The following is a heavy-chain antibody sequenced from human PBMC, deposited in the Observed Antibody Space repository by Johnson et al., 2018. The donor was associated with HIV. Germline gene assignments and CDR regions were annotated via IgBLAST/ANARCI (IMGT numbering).Heavy chain of an antibody. D-gene: IGHD7-27*01. CDR2: ISYDGSNK. CDR1: RFTFSSYA. J-gene: IGHJ3*02. V-gene: IGHV3-30-3*01. CDR3: ARAWGDLAPDAFDI. Sequence: QMLLVESGGGLVQPGGSLRLSCAASRFTFSSYAMHWVRQAPGKGLEWLAFISYDGSNKYYADSVKGRFTISRDNSKNTLFLQMNSLRAGDTTVYYCARAWGDLAPDAFDIWGLGTMVTVSS.